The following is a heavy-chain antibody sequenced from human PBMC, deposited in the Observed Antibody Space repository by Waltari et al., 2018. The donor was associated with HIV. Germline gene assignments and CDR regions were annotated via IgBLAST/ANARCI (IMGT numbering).Heavy chain of an antibody. V-gene: IGHV2-5*01. CDR3: AHSESGSGSYNWFDP. D-gene: IGHD3-10*01. Sequence: QITLKESGPTLVKPTQTLTLPCTFSGFSPSTSGVGAGWIRQPPGKALEWLALIYWNDDKRYSPSLKSRLTITKDTSKNQVVLTMTNMDPVDTATYYCAHSESGSGSYNWFDPWGQGTLVTVSS. CDR1: GFSPSTSGVG. J-gene: IGHJ5*02. CDR2: IYWNDDK.